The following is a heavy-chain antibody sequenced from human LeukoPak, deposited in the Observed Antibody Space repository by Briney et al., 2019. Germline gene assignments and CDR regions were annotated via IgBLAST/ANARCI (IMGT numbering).Heavy chain of an antibody. CDR3: AELGITMIGGV. V-gene: IGHV3-21*05. D-gene: IGHD3-10*02. CDR2: ISGSDGDI. Sequence: GGSLRLSCAASGFTFSSYAMSWVRQATGKGLESLAYISGSDGDIYYADSVKGRFTISRDNAKNSLYLQLNSLRPEDTAVYYCAELGITMIGGVWGKGTTVTISS. CDR1: GFTFSSYA. J-gene: IGHJ6*04.